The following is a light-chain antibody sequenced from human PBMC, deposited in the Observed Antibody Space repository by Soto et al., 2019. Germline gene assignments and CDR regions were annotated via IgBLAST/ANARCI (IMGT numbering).Light chain of an antibody. CDR1: TGAVTSAHY. CDR3: FLSYSGARKV. Sequence: QAVVTQEPSLTVSPGETVTLTCGSSTGAVTSAHYPYWFQQRPGQAPRTLIYDTSNKHSRTPARFSGSLLGGKAALTLSGAQPEDEAEYYCFLSYSGARKVFGGGTKLPVL. CDR2: DTS. V-gene: IGLV7-46*01. J-gene: IGLJ2*01.